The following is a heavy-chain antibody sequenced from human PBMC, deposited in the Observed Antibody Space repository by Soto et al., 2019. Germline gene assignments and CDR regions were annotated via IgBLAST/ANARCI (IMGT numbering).Heavy chain of an antibody. CDR2: ISGSGGST. J-gene: IGHJ6*02. Sequence: EVQLLESGGGLVQPGGSLRLSCAASGFTFSSYAMSWVRPAPGKGLEWVSAISGSGGSTYYADSAKCRFTISRDNSKNTLYLQMYSLRAEDTAVYYCAEHTHSRVAANYDYYGTDVWGQGTTRTVS. D-gene: IGHD6-13*01. CDR3: AEHTHSRVAANYDYYGTDV. CDR1: GFTFSSYA. V-gene: IGHV3-23*01.